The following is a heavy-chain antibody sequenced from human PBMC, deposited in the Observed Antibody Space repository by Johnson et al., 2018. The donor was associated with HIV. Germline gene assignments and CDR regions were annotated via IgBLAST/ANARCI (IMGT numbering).Heavy chain of an antibody. Sequence: VESGGGVVQPGRSLRLSCAASGFTFSSYAMHWVRQAPGKGLEWVAVISYDGSNKYYADSVKGRFTISRDNSKNTLYLQMNSLRAEDMAVYYCARGWELLTPAFDIWGQGTMVTVSS. CDR2: ISYDGSNK. J-gene: IGHJ3*02. CDR3: ARGWELLTPAFDI. V-gene: IGHV3-30*04. CDR1: GFTFSSYA. D-gene: IGHD1-26*01.